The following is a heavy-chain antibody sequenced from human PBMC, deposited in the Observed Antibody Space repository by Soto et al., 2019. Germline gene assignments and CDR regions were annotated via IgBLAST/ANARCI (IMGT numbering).Heavy chain of an antibody. CDR3: ARVTDCSSTSCYFLDV. V-gene: IGHV6-1*01. D-gene: IGHD2-2*01. Sequence: QTLSLTCAISGDSVSSNSAAWNWIRQSPSRGLEWLGRTHYRSKWYNDYAVSVKSRITINPDTSKNQFSLQLNSVTPEGTAVYYCARVTDCSSTSCYFLDVWGQGTTVTVSS. CDR2: THYRSKWYN. J-gene: IGHJ6*02. CDR1: GDSVSSNSAA.